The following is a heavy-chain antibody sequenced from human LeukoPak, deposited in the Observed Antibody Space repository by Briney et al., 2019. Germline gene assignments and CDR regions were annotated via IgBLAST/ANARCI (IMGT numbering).Heavy chain of an antibody. V-gene: IGHV4-31*03. CDR1: GGSISSGGHY. CDR2: IYYSGST. Sequence: PSETLSLTCTVSGGSISSGGHYWSWIRQHPGKGLEWIGYIYYSGSTYYNPSLKSRVTISVDTSKNQFSLKLSSVTAADTAVYYCARDSGYSYGPFDYWGQGTLVTVSS. CDR3: ARDSGYSYGPFDY. J-gene: IGHJ4*02. D-gene: IGHD5-18*01.